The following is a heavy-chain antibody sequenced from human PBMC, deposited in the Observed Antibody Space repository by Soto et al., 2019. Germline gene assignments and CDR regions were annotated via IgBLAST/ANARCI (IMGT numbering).Heavy chain of an antibody. V-gene: IGHV3-9*01. CDR2: ISWNSGSI. D-gene: IGHD3-22*01. J-gene: IGHJ3*02. Sequence: EVQLVESGGGLVQPGRSLRLSCAASGFTFDDYAMHWVRQAPGTGLEWVSGISWNSGSIGYADSVKGRFTISRDNAKNSLYLQMNSLRAEDTALYYCAKDWFFTSTMIAGGAFDIWGQGTMVTVSS. CDR3: AKDWFFTSTMIAGGAFDI. CDR1: GFTFDDYA.